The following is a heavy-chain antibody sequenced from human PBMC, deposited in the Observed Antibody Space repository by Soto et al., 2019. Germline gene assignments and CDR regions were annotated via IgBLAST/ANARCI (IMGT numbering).Heavy chain of an antibody. D-gene: IGHD7-27*01. V-gene: IGHV1-69*10. CDR3: ARLGETGDSPPVRGLDAFDI. CDR1: GGTFSSYA. CDR2: IIPILGIA. Sequence: ASVKVSCKASGGTFSSYAISWVRQAPGQGLEWMGGIIPILGIANYAQKFQGRVTITADKSTSTDYMELSSLRSEDTAVYYCARLGETGDSPPVRGLDAFDIWGQGTMVTVSS. J-gene: IGHJ3*02.